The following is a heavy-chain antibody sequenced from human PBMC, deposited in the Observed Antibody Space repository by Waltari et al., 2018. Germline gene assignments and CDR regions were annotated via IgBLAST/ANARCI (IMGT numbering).Heavy chain of an antibody. J-gene: IGHJ6*02. V-gene: IGHV3-23*01. CDR1: GFTFSNYA. CDR3: AKGPYCGGSCYSAVHFYGMDV. D-gene: IGHD2-21*01. Sequence: EVQLLESGGGLVQPGGSLRVSCEAPGFTFSNYAMNWVRQAPGKGLEWVSGIGGSGGSTYYADSVKGRFTISRDNSKQTLYLQMNSLRAEDTAVYYCAKGPYCGGSCYSAVHFYGMDVWGQGTTVTVSS. CDR2: IGGSGGST.